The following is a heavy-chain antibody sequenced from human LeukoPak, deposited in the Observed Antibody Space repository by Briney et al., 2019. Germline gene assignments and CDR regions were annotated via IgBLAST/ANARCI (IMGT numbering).Heavy chain of an antibody. V-gene: IGHV1-8*01. CDR1: GYTFTSYD. J-gene: IGHJ5*02. D-gene: IGHD6-19*01. CDR3: AFVRITARPRKAGIAMAVPEFDP. CDR2: MNPNSGNT. Sequence: ASVKVSCKASGYTFTSYDINWVRQATGQGLEWMGWMNPNSGNTGYAQKFQGRVTMTRNTSISTAYMELSSLRSEDTAVYYCAFVRITARPRKAGIAMAVPEFDPWGQGTLVTVSS.